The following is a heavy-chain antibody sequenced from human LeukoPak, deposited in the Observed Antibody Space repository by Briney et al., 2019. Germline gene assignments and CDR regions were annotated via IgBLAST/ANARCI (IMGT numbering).Heavy chain of an antibody. CDR3: AAIAAAGTGIAVAGRGDYYYGMDV. Sequence: GGSLRLSCVVSGFTVSSNYMSWVRQAPGKGPEWVSVIYSGGSTFYADSVKGRFTISRDNAKNSLYLQMSSLRAEDTAVYYCAAIAAAGTGIAVAGRGDYYYGMDVWGQGTTVTVSS. J-gene: IGHJ6*02. V-gene: IGHV3-53*01. D-gene: IGHD6-19*01. CDR2: IYSGGST. CDR1: GFTVSSNY.